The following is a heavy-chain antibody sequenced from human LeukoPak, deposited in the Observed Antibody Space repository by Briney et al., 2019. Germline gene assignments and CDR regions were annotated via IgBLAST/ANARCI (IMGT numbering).Heavy chain of an antibody. D-gene: IGHD3-9*01. V-gene: IGHV4-30-2*01. J-gene: IGHJ4*02. CDR3: ARDHYDVSTAYPARAIDH. CDR1: GGSISSGGYY. Sequence: KPSQTLSLTCTVSGGSISSGGYYWNWIRQPPGKGLEWIGYIYHSGSTYYNPSLKSRVTISVDTSKNQFSLKLSSVTAADTAVYFCARDHYDVSTAYPARAIDHWGQGTLVTVSS. CDR2: IYHSGST.